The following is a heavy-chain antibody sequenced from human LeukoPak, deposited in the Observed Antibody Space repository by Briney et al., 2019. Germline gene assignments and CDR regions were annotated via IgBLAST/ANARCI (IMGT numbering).Heavy chain of an antibody. CDR1: GFTFTSYD. CDR3: ARDRLELDY. Sequence: GGSLSLPSAASGFTFTSYDMNWVRQAPGKGLEWISYISSSGGTIYYADSVKGRFTISRDNAKNSLYLQMNSLRADDTAVYYCARDRLELDYWGQGSLLSVSS. V-gene: IGHV3-48*03. J-gene: IGHJ4*02. D-gene: IGHD1-26*01. CDR2: ISSSGGTI.